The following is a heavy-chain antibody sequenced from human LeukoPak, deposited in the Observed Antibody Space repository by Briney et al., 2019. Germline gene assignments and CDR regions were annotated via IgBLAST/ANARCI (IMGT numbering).Heavy chain of an antibody. V-gene: IGHV3-23*01. CDR3: AKGPPYDSSGYYSAFDY. J-gene: IGHJ4*02. CDR1: GFTFSSYW. CDR2: ISGSGAST. D-gene: IGHD3-22*01. Sequence: AGSLRLSCAASGFTFSSYWMHWVRHAPGKGLEWVSVISGSGASTYYADSVKGRFTISRDNSKNTLYLQMNSLRAEDTAVYFCAKGPPYDSSGYYSAFDYWGQGTLVTVSS.